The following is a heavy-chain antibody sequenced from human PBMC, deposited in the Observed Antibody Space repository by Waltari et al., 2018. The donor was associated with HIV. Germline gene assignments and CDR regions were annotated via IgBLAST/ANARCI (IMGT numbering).Heavy chain of an antibody. D-gene: IGHD2-2*01. CDR1: GGSISSSSYY. J-gene: IGHJ5*02. Sequence: QLQLQESGPGLVKPSETLSLTCTVSGGSISSSSYYWGWIRQPPGKGLEWIGGIYYSGSSNNNPSLKSRVTISVDTSKSQFSLKLGSVTVADTEVYYCARRYCSSTICYGGPYNWFDPWGQGTLVTVSS. CDR3: ARRYCSSTICYGGPYNWFDP. CDR2: IYYSGSS. V-gene: IGHV4-39*01.